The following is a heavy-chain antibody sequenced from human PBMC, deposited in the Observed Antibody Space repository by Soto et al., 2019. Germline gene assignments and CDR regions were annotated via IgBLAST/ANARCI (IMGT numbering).Heavy chain of an antibody. D-gene: IGHD3-9*01. CDR2: ISAYNGNT. CDR3: ARAFSTLDILTGYYQDYYYGMDV. CDR1: GYTFTSYG. Sequence: GASVKVSCKASGYTFTSYGISWVRQAPGQGLEWMGWISAYNGNTNYAQKLQGRVTMTTDTSTSTAYMGLRSLRSDDTAVYYCARAFSTLDILTGYYQDYYYGMDVWGQGTTVTVSS. V-gene: IGHV1-18*04. J-gene: IGHJ6*02.